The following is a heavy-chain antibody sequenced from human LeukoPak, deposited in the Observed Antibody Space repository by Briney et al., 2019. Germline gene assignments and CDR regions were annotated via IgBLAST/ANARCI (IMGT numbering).Heavy chain of an antibody. CDR1: GFTFSSSW. J-gene: IGHJ4*02. V-gene: IGHV3-74*01. Sequence: GGSLRLSCAASGFTFSSSWMLWVRQAPGKGLVWVSRINSDGSSTSYADSVKGRFTISRDNAKNSLYLQMNSLRAEDMALYYCAKDGSSSYGGTTGFDYWGQGTLVTVSS. CDR2: INSDGSST. D-gene: IGHD4-23*01. CDR3: AKDGSSSYGGTTGFDY.